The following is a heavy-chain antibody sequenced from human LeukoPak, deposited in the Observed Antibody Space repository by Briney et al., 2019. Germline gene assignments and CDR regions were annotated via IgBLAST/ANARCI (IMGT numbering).Heavy chain of an antibody. CDR3: ARAADYYDSSGYVLENYYYMDV. Sequence: GGSLRLSCAASGFTFSSYTMSWVRQAPGKGLEWVSAISGSGGSTYYADSVKGRFTISRDNSKNTLYLQMNSLRAEDTAVYYCARAADYYDSSGYVLENYYYMDVWGKGTTVTVSS. J-gene: IGHJ6*03. CDR2: ISGSGGST. CDR1: GFTFSSYT. D-gene: IGHD3-22*01. V-gene: IGHV3-23*01.